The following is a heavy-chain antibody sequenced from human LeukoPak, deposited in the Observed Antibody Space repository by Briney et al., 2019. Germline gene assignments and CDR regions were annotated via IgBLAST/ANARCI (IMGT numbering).Heavy chain of an antibody. J-gene: IGHJ4*02. V-gene: IGHV3-49*04. CDR2: IRSKAYGGTT. D-gene: IGHD3-3*01. Sequence: QPGGSLRLSCTAPGFTFGDYAMTWVRQAPGKGLEWVGFIRSKAYGGTTEYAASVKGRFTISRDDSKSIAYLQMNSLKTEDTAVYYCTTDPLLPDLSPYDFWSVGIHDDYWGQGTLVTVSS. CDR1: GFTFGDYA. CDR3: TTDPLLPDLSPYDFWSVGIHDDY.